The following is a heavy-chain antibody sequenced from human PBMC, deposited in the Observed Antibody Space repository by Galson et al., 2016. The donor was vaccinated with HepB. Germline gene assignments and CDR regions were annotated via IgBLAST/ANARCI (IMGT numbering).Heavy chain of an antibody. CDR2: IGTSGDR. D-gene: IGHD4-23*01. CDR1: GFTFSRYD. J-gene: IGHJ6*02. Sequence: SLRLSCAASGFTFSRYDMHWVRQATGKGLEWVSAIGTSGDRYYPGSVKGRFTISRENAKNSLYLQMNTLRAGDTAVYYCARGGGYSGYFGMDVWGQVTTVTVSS. CDR3: ARGGGYSGYFGMDV. V-gene: IGHV3-13*01.